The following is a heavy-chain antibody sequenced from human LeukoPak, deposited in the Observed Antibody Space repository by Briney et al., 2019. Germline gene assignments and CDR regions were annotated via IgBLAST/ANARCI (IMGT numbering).Heavy chain of an antibody. D-gene: IGHD6-19*01. V-gene: IGHV1-3*01. CDR1: GYTFTSYA. Sequence: GASVKVSCKASGYTFTSYAMHWVRQAPGQRLEWMGWINAGNGNTKYSQEFQGRVTITRDTSASTAYMELSSLRSDDTAVYYCARDPGLYSNGWYYFDYWGQGTLVTVSS. CDR3: ARDPGLYSNGWYYFDY. J-gene: IGHJ4*02. CDR2: INAGNGNT.